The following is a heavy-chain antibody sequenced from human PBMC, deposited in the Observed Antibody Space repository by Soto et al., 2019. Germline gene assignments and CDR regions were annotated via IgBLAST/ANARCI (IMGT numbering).Heavy chain of an antibody. D-gene: IGHD1-7*01. CDR2: ITGSAGTT. CDR3: AKCLQEHWNYDAFHV. CDR1: GFMFRTYS. V-gene: IGHV3-23*01. Sequence: EVKLLESGGGLVQPGGSLRLSCVGSGFMFRTYSMSWVRQAPGKGLEWVSHITGSAGTTYYADSVKGRFTISRDTSRNTLYLEMNNLRAEDTALYYCAKCLQEHWNYDAFHVWGQGTMVTVS. J-gene: IGHJ3*01.